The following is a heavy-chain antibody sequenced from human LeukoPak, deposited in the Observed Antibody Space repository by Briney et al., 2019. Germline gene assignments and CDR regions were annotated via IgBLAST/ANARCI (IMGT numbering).Heavy chain of an antibody. CDR1: GFTFSSYW. J-gene: IGHJ4*02. V-gene: IGHV3-7*01. CDR3: ARGDGYDFFDY. Sequence: GGSLRLSCAASGFTFSSYWMSWVRQAPGKGLEWVANIKQDGSEKYYVDSVKGRFAISRDNAKNSLYLQMNSLRAEDTAVYYCARGDGYDFFDYWGQGTLVTVSS. D-gene: IGHD5-24*01. CDR2: IKQDGSEK.